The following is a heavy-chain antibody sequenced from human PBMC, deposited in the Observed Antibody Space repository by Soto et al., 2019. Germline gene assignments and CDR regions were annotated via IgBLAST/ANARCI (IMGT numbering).Heavy chain of an antibody. J-gene: IGHJ4*02. V-gene: IGHV3-23*01. CDR1: GFPFSIYA. D-gene: IGHD5-18*01. Sequence: GGSLRLSCAASGFPFSIYAMSLVRQSPGKGLEWVSAISGSGGSTYYADSVKGRFTISRDSSKNTLYLQMNSLRAEDTAVYYCAKAKLGGYSYDSHLIDYWGQGTVVTLSS. CDR2: ISGSGGST. CDR3: AKAKLGGYSYDSHLIDY.